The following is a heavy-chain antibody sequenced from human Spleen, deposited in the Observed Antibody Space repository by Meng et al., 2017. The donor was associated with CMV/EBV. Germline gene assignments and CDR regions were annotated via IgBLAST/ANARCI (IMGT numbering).Heavy chain of an antibody. CDR1: GASISSGNW. CDR3: ARGGGCSSSSCDLDY. Sequence: GQGQESGPGLGKPSETLSLTCVVSGASISSGNWWNWVLQPPGKGLEWIGDIYHSGSTNYNPSLKSRVTISVDKSKNQFSLKLSSVTAADTAMYYCARGGGCSSSSCDLDYWGQGVLVTVSS. V-gene: IGHV4-4*02. CDR2: IYHSGST. D-gene: IGHD2-2*01. J-gene: IGHJ4*02.